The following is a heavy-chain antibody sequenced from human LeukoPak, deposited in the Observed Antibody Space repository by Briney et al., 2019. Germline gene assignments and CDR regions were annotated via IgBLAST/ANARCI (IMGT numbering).Heavy chain of an antibody. Sequence: PSETLSLTCTVSGGSISSYYWSWIRQPPGKGLEWIGYIYYSGSTNYNPSLKSRVTISVDTSKNQFSLKLSSVTAADTAVYYCARDRGTYYYDSSGSDWYFDLWGRGTLVTVSS. CDR2: IYYSGST. V-gene: IGHV4-59*01. CDR3: ARDRGTYYYDSSGSDWYFDL. D-gene: IGHD3-22*01. CDR1: GGSISSYY. J-gene: IGHJ2*01.